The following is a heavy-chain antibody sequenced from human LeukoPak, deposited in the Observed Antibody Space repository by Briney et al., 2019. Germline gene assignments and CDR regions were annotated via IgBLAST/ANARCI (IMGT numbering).Heavy chain of an antibody. J-gene: IGHJ6*03. D-gene: IGHD2-15*01. V-gene: IGHV3-53*01. CDR1: GFTVSSNY. CDR2: IYSGGST. Sequence: GGSLRLSCAASGFTVSSNYMSWVRQAPGKGLEWVSVIYSGGSTYYADSVKGRFTISRDNSKNTLYLQMNSLRAEDTAVYYCASSTLGYCSGGSCYYYYYYMDVWGKGTTVTVSS. CDR3: ASSTLGYCSGGSCYYYYYYMDV.